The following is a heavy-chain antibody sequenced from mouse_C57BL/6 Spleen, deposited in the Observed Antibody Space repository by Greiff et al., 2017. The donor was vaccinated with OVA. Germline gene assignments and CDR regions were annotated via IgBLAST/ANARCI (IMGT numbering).Heavy chain of an antibody. CDR1: GYAFSSSW. D-gene: IGHD1-1*01. V-gene: IGHV1-82*01. Sequence: VQLQQSGPELVKPGASVKISCKASGYAFSSSWMNWVKQRPGKGLEWIGRIYPGDGDTNYNGKFKGKATLTADKSSSTAYMQLSSLTSEDSAVYFGARDYGSIKTYFGYWGQGTTHTVSS. CDR2: IYPGDGDT. CDR3: ARDYGSIKTYFGY. J-gene: IGHJ2*01.